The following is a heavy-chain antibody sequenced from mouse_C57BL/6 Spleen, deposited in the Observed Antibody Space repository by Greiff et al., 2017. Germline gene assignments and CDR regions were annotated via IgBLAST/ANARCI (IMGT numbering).Heavy chain of an antibody. CDR1: GYAFSSSW. J-gene: IGHJ2*01. CDR2: IYPGDGDT. CDR3: ARTGNYSNLFDY. V-gene: IGHV1-82*01. D-gene: IGHD2-5*01. Sequence: VKLMESGPELVKPGASVKISCKASGYAFSSSWMNWVKQRPGKGLEWIGRIYPGDGDTNYNGKFKGKATLTADKSSSTAYMQLSSLTSEDSAVYFCARTGNYSNLFDYWGQGTTLTVSS.